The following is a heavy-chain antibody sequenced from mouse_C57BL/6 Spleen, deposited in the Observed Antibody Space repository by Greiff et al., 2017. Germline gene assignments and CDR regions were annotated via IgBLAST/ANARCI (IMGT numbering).Heavy chain of an antibody. D-gene: IGHD1-1*01. CDR3: TNYDCGGFAY. CDR2: IDPETGGT. CDR1: GFTFTDYE. J-gene: IGHJ3*01. V-gene: IGHV1-15*01. Sequence: VQLMESGAELVRPGASVTLSCKASGFTFTDYEMHWVKQTPVHGLEWIGAIDPETGGTAYNQKFKGKAILTADKSSNTAYMELRSLTSEDSAVYYCTNYDCGGFAYWGQGTLVTVSA.